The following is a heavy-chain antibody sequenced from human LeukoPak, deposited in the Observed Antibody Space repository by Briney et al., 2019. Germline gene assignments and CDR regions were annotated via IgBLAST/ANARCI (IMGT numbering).Heavy chain of an antibody. CDR1: GFTFSDYY. Sequence: PGGSLRLSCAASGFTFSDYYMSWIRQAPGKGLEWVSYISSGGSSIYYADSVKGRFTISRDNAKNSLYLQMNSLRAEDTAVYYCARDDYGLTSKYSGYEVYAFDIWGQGTMVTVSS. J-gene: IGHJ3*02. CDR2: ISSGGSSI. V-gene: IGHV3-11*04. D-gene: IGHD5-12*01. CDR3: ARDDYGLTSKYSGYEVYAFDI.